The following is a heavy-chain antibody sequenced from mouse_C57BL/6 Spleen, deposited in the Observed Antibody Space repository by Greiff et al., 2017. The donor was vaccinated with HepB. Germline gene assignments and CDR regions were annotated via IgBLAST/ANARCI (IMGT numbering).Heavy chain of an antibody. V-gene: IGHV1-4*01. CDR2: INPSSGYT. CDR3: ARGGGYPDY. D-gene: IGHD2-2*01. Sequence: QVHVKQSGAELARPGASVKMSCKASGYTFTSYTMHWVKQRPGQGLEWIGYINPSSGYTKYNQKFKDKATLTADKSSSTAYMQLSSLTSEDSAVYYCARGGGYPDYWGQGTTLTVSS. J-gene: IGHJ2*01. CDR1: GYTFTSYT.